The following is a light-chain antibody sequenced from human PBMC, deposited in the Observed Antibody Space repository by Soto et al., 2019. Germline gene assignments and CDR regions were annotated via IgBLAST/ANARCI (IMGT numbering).Light chain of an antibody. CDR2: RVS. CDR1: KSLVYSDGNTH. J-gene: IGKJ1*01. Sequence: DVVLTQSPLSLPVNFGQPASISCRSSKSLVYSDGNTHLSWFHQRPGQSPRRLIYRVSSRDSGVPDRFSGSGSGTDFTLEISRVEAEDVGIYFCTQGTHWPRTFVQGTKVEFK. CDR3: TQGTHWPRT. V-gene: IGKV2-30*01.